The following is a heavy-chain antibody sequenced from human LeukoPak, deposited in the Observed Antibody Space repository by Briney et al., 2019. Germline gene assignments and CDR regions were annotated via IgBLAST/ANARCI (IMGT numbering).Heavy chain of an antibody. CDR1: GGSISSGGYY. CDR2: IYYSGST. Sequence: TLSLTCTVSGGSISSGGYYWSWIRQHPGKGLEWIGYIYYSGSTYYNPSLKSRVTISVDTSKNQFSLKLSSVTAADTAVYYCARIYCSGGSCYIDYWGQGTLVTVSS. D-gene: IGHD2-15*01. J-gene: IGHJ4*02. V-gene: IGHV4-31*03. CDR3: ARIYCSGGSCYIDY.